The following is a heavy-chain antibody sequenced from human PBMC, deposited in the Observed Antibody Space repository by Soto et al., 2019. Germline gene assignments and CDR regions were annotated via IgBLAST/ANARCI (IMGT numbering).Heavy chain of an antibody. D-gene: IGHD2-8*01. CDR1: GYNFARDW. V-gene: IGHV5-51*01. Sequence: GESLKISCKGSGYNFARDWIGWVRQRPGKGLEWMGTIFPGDSDTKYSPSFEGHVTISVDKSITTAYLQWSSLKASDTAMYYCARQAYASNVPDPWGHGTLVTVSS. J-gene: IGHJ5*02. CDR3: ARQAYASNVPDP. CDR2: IFPGDSDT.